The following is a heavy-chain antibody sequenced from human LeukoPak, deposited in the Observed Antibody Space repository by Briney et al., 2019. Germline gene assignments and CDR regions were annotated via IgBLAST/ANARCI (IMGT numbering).Heavy chain of an antibody. Sequence: GGSLRLSCAASGFTFSSYWMSWVRQAPGKGLEWVANIKQDGSEKYYVDSVKGRFTISRDNAKNSLYLQMNSLRAEDTAVYYCARVGGGSSWYVYYYYYGMDVWGQGTTVTVS. CDR3: ARVGGGSSWYVYYYYYGMDV. V-gene: IGHV3-7*01. CDR1: GFTFSSYW. CDR2: IKQDGSEK. D-gene: IGHD6-13*01. J-gene: IGHJ6*02.